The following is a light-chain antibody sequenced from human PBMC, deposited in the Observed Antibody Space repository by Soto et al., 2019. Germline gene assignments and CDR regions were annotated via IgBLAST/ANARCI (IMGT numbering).Light chain of an antibody. CDR1: SSNIGSNY. CDR2: RND. V-gene: IGLV1-47*01. Sequence: QSVLTQPPSASGTPGQRVTISCSGRSSNIGSNYVYWYQQLPGTAPKLLIYRNDQRPSGVPDRFSGSKSGTSASLAISGLRSEDEADYYCAGWDDDLSGGLFGGGTKVTVI. J-gene: IGLJ3*02. CDR3: AGWDDDLSGGL.